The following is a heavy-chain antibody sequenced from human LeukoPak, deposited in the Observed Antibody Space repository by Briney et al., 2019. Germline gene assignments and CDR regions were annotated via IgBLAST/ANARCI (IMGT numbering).Heavy chain of an antibody. CDR1: GFTSSDYT. V-gene: IGHV3-23*01. D-gene: IGHD2-2*01. J-gene: IGHJ5*02. CDR3: AKDRFCSSTNCPYDQ. CDR2: ISVSDDST. Sequence: GGSLRLSCAASGFTSSDYTMNWVRQAPGKGLEWLSGISVSDDSTYYADSVKGRFTMSRDNSNNMLYLQMNSLRAEDTAVYYCAKDRFCSSTNCPYDQWGQGALVTVSS.